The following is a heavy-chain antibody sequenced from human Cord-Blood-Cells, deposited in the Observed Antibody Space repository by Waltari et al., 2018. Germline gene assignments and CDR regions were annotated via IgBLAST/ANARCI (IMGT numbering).Heavy chain of an antibody. V-gene: IGHV1-69*06. CDR3: ARVRAAAGTKWYFDL. CDR2: IIPIFGTA. CDR1: GGTFSSYA. J-gene: IGHJ2*01. Sequence: QVQLVQSGAEVKKPGSSVKVSCQASGGTFSSYAISRVRQAPGQGLEWLGGIIPIFGTANYAQKFQGRVTITADKSTSTAYMELSSLRSEDTSVYYCARVRAAAGTKWYFDLWGRGTLVTVSS. D-gene: IGHD6-13*01.